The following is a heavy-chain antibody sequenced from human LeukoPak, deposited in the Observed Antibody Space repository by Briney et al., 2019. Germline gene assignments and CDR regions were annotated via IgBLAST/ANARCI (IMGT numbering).Heavy chain of an antibody. CDR3: ARGGKLDYPFDY. CDR2: ISDSRDYI. D-gene: IGHD4-11*01. J-gene: IGHJ4*02. Sequence: PGGSLRLSCAPSGFTFSSYSMSWVRPPPGKGLEWVSSISDSRDYIYYAASVKGRFTISTDNAKNSLSLQMNSLRAEDTAVYYCARGGKLDYPFDYWGQGTLVTVSS. V-gene: IGHV3-21*01. CDR1: GFTFSSYS.